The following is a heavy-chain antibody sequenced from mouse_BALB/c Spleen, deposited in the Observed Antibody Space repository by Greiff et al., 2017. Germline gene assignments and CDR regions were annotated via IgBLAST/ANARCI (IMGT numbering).Heavy chain of an antibody. J-gene: IGHJ4*01. D-gene: IGHD3-3*01. CDR3: ARTPTLGDAMDY. CDR2: IDTSDSYT. CDR1: GYTFTDYW. V-gene: IGHV1-69*01. Sequence: QVQLQQPGAELVMPGASVKMSCKASGYTFTDYWMHWVKQRPGQGLEWIGAIDTSDSYTSYNQKFKGKATLTVDESSSTAYMQLSSLTSEDSAVYYCARTPTLGDAMDYWGQGTSVTVSS.